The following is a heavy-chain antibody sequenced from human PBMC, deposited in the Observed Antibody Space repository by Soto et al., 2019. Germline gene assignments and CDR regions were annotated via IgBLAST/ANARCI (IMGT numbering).Heavy chain of an antibody. D-gene: IGHD5-12*01. CDR1: GGSLSSGGYY. V-gene: IGHV4-31*03. CDR3: ARDGWLRLSPGGSGYYYYGMDV. J-gene: IGHJ6*02. CDR2: IYYSGST. Sequence: SQTLSLTCTVSGGSLSSGGYYWSWIRQHPGKGLEWIGYIYYSGSTYYNPSLKSRVTISVDTSKNQFSLKLSSVTAADTAVYYCARDGWLRLSPGGSGYYYYGMDVWGQGTTVTVSS.